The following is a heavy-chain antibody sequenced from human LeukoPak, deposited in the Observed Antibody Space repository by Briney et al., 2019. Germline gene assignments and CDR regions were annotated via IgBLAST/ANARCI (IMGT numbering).Heavy chain of an antibody. CDR1: GGTFSSYA. CDR3: ARAGLEWLLYYFDY. Sequence: ASVKVPCKASGGTFSSYAISWVRQAPGQGLEWMGGIIPIFGTANYAQKFQGRVTITTDESTSTAYMELSSLRSEDTAVYYCARAGLEWLLYYFDYWGQGTLVTVSS. CDR2: IIPIFGTA. V-gene: IGHV1-69*05. J-gene: IGHJ4*02. D-gene: IGHD3-3*01.